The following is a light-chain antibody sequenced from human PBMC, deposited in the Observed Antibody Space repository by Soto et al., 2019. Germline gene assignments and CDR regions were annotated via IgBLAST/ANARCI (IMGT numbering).Light chain of an antibody. Sequence: QLVLTQSPSASASLGASVKLTCTLSSGHNSYAIAWHQQQPQKGPRFLMKVNSDGSHSKGDGIPDRFSGSSSGAERYLTISSLQSEDEADYYCQTWGTGMVFGGGTQLTVL. J-gene: IGLJ3*02. CDR2: VNSDGSH. CDR3: QTWGTGMV. CDR1: SGHNSYA. V-gene: IGLV4-69*01.